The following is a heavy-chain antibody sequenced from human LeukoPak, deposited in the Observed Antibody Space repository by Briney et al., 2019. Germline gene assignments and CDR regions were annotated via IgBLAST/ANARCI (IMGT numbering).Heavy chain of an antibody. Sequence: SETLSLTCTVSGNSISSYYWNWIRQPPGKGLEWIGYIDYTGSSNYYPSLKSRVSISVDTSKNQLSLKLSSVTAADTAVYYCARRVSAFFYGMDVWGQGTTVTVSS. J-gene: IGHJ6*02. D-gene: IGHD2-21*01. CDR2: IDYTGSS. V-gene: IGHV4-59*01. CDR3: ARRVSAFFYGMDV. CDR1: GNSISSYY.